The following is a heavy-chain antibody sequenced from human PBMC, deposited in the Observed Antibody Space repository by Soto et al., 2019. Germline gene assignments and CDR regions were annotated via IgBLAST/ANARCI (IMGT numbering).Heavy chain of an antibody. CDR3: VRDRSGWRTFDY. D-gene: IGHD6-19*01. V-gene: IGHV6-1*01. J-gene: IGHJ4*02. CDR1: GDSVSSNNAA. Sequence: QVQLEQSGPGLVTPSQTLSLTCAISGDSVSSNNAAWNWIRQSPSRGLEWLGRTFYRSKWFNDYALSVKSRININADTSKNQVSLHLNPTAPEDTAVYYCVRDRSGWRTFDYWGQGTLVTVSS. CDR2: TFYRSKWFN.